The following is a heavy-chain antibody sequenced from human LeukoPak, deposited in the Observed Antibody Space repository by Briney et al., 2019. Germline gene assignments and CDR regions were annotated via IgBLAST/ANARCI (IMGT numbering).Heavy chain of an antibody. Sequence: SETLCLSCTVSGGSISSYYWSWIRQPAGMGLEWIGRIYTSGSTNYNPSLKSRVTMSVDTSKNQFSLKLSSVTAADTAVYYCATTMVRGVIIRDYWGQGTLVTVSS. V-gene: IGHV4-4*07. J-gene: IGHJ4*02. D-gene: IGHD3-10*01. CDR3: ATTMVRGVIIRDY. CDR1: GGSISSYY. CDR2: IYTSGST.